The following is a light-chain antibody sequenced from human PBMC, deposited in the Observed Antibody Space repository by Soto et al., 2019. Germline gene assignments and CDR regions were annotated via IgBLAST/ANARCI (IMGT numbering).Light chain of an antibody. V-gene: IGLV2-14*01. Sequence: QSALTQPASVSGSPGQSITISCTGTSSDVGGYNYVSWYQQHPGKAPKLMIYKVSNRPSGVSNRFSGSKSGNTASLTISGLQAEDEADYYCSSYTSSSTLALYVFGTGTKLTVL. CDR2: KVS. CDR3: SSYTSSSTLALYV. CDR1: SSDVGGYNY. J-gene: IGLJ1*01.